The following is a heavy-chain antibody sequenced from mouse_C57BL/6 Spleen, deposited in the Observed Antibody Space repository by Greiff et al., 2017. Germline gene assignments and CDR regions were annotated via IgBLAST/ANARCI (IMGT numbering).Heavy chain of an antibody. V-gene: IGHV1-82*01. CDR2: IYPGDGDT. CDR1: GYAFSSSW. J-gene: IGHJ2*01. Sequence: QVQLQQSGPELVQPGASVKISCKASGYAFSSSWMNWVKQRPGKGLEWIGRIYPGDGDTNYNGKFKGKATLTADKSSSTAYMQLSSLTSEGAALYFSARDYGTQYWGQGTTLTVSS. CDR3: ARDYGTQY. D-gene: IGHD1-1*01.